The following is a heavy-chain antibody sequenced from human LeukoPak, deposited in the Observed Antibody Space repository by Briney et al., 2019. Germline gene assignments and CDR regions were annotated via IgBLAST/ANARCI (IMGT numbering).Heavy chain of an antibody. V-gene: IGHV3-7*01. D-gene: IGHD3-10*01. J-gene: IGHJ4*02. Sequence: GGSLRLSCAASGFTFTTYWMSWVRQAPGKGLEWVANINQGGTEKFYVDSVKGRFTISRDNAKNSLYLQMNSLRVEDTAVYYCAKVAKYYYGSETYYFFEHWGQGTPVTASS. CDR1: GFTFTTYW. CDR3: AKVAKYYYGSETYYFFEH. CDR2: INQGGTEK.